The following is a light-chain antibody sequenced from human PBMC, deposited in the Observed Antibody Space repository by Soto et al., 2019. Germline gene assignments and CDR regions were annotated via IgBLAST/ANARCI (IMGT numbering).Light chain of an antibody. J-gene: IGKJ2*01. CDR2: DAS. V-gene: IGKV1-5*01. Sequence: DIQMTQSPSTLSASVGDRVTITCRASQNINAWLAWYQQKPGKAPKLLISDASNLESGVSSRFSGSGYGTEFTLTISSLQPDDFAPYYCQQFRTYSTFGQGTKLEIK. CDR1: QNINAW. CDR3: QQFRTYST.